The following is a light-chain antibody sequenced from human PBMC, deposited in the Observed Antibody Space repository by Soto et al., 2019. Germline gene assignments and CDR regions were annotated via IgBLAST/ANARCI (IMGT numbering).Light chain of an antibody. CDR1: SSNIGNNG. CDR2: YDD. Sequence: QSVLTQAPSVSEAPRQRVTISCSGSSSNIGNNGVNWYQQLPGKAPKLLIYYDDLKPSGVSDRFSGSKSGTSASLAISGLQSEDEADYYCAAWDDSLNAYVFGIGTKATVL. CDR3: AAWDDSLNAYV. V-gene: IGLV1-36*01. J-gene: IGLJ1*01.